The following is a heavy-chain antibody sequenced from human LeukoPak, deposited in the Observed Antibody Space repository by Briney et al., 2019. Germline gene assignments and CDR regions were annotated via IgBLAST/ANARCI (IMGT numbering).Heavy chain of an antibody. CDR1: EFSVGSNY. CDR2: IYSGGST. J-gene: IGHJ4*02. Sequence: GGSLRLSCAASEFSVGSNYMTWVRQAPGKGLEWVSLIYSGGSTYYADSVKGRFTISRDNSNNMLYLQMNSLRAEDTAVYYCAKKAHYDAYAKYFDYWGQGTLVTVSS. CDR3: AKKAHYDAYAKYFDY. V-gene: IGHV3-53*01. D-gene: IGHD4-17*01.